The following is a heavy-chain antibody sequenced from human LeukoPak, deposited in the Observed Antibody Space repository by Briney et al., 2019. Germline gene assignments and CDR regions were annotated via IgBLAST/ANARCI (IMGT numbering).Heavy chain of an antibody. V-gene: IGHV4-59*01. CDR1: GGSISSYY. J-gene: IGHJ3*02. Sequence: SETLSLTCTVSGGSISSYYWSWIRQPPGKGLEWIGYIYYSGSTNYNPSLKSRVTISVDTSKNQFSLKLSSVTAADTAVYYCARGRSGSYGGYAFDIWGQGTMVTVSS. CDR3: ARGRSGSYGGYAFDI. D-gene: IGHD1-26*01. CDR2: IYYSGST.